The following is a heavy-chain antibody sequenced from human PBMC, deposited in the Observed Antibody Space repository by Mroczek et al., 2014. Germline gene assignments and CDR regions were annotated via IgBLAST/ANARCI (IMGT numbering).Heavy chain of an antibody. CDR2: IYYSGST. Sequence: QVQLQQWGPGLVKPSETLSLTCTVSGGSISSSSYYWGWIRQPPGKGLEWIGSIYYSGSTYYNPSLKSRVTISVDTSKNQFSLKLSSVTAADTAVYYCARYYDYVIYWGQGTLVTVSS. D-gene: IGHD3-16*01. CDR3: ARYYDYVIY. V-gene: IGHV4-39*01. J-gene: IGHJ4*02. CDR1: GGSISSSSYY.